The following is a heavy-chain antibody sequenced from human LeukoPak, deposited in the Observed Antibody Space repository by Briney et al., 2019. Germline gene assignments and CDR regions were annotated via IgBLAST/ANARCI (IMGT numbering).Heavy chain of an antibody. CDR1: GFTFGKTW. Sequence: GESLRLSCAASGFTFGKTWMSWVRQALGKGLEWVACIMEDGSVQKYVDSVRGRFTISRDNARNSLYLRMNSLRVEDTAVYYCAKDRVGGALEFWGQGTLAIVSS. CDR2: IMEDGSVQ. J-gene: IGHJ4*02. CDR3: AKDRVGGALEF. D-gene: IGHD2-21*01. V-gene: IGHV3-7*01.